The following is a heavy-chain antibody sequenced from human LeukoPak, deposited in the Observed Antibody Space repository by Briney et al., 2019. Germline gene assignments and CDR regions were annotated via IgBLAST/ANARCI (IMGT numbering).Heavy chain of an antibody. J-gene: IGHJ4*02. CDR3: ARRDYDSYFDY. Sequence: GGSLRLSCAASGFTFSDSFMSWIRQAPGKGLQWLAYINGSGTNLYYADAVRGRFTISRDNAKNSLYPQMNSLRADDTAIYYCARRDYDSYFDYWGQGTLVTVSS. V-gene: IGHV3-11*04. CDR1: GFTFSDSF. CDR2: INGSGTNL. D-gene: IGHD4-17*01.